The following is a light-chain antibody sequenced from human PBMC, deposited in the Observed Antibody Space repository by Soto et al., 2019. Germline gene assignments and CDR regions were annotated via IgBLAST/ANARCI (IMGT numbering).Light chain of an antibody. CDR1: QGVSKE. J-gene: IGKJ4*01. V-gene: IGKV1-6*01. Sequence: AIQMTQSPSSLSASVGDRVTITCRARQGVSKEVGWYQQKPGNATRLLIYAAATLQRGVTSRFSGSQSATDFTLTISSLQPEDFATYYCLQDFAYPLTFGGGTKVEIK. CDR2: AAA. CDR3: LQDFAYPLT.